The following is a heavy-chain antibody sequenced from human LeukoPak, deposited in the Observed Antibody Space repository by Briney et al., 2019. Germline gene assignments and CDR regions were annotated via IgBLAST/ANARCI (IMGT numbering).Heavy chain of an antibody. V-gene: IGHV4-31*11. CDR1: GDSISSGAYS. Sequence: SETLSLTCVVSGDSISSGAYSWSWIRQPPGKGLEWIGYIYYSGSTYYNPSLKSRVTISVDTSKNQFSLKLSSVTAADTAVYYCARDQSGFDPWGQGTLVTVSS. CDR2: IYYSGST. CDR3: ARDQSGFDP. J-gene: IGHJ5*02.